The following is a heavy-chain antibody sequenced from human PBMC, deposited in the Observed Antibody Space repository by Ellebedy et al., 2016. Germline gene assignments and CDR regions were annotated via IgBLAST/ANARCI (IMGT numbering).Heavy chain of an antibody. D-gene: IGHD2-2*01. CDR2: IHSSGST. V-gene: IGHV4-59*12. CDR1: GGSITNYF. J-gene: IGHJ4*02. Sequence: SETLSLXXTVSGGSITNYFWTWIRQPPGKGLEWIGFIHSSGSTNFNPSLKSRVTISLDTSQNKFSLKLTSVTAADTAVYYCARETPGRRGGYYMDVWGQGTLVTVSS. CDR3: ARETPGRRGGYYMDV.